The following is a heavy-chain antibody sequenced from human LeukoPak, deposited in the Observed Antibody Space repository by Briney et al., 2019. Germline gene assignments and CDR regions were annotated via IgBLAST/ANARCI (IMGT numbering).Heavy chain of an antibody. D-gene: IGHD5-12*01. CDR1: GGSISSYY. V-gene: IGHV4-4*09. J-gene: IGHJ5*02. CDR2: IYTSGST. Sequence: SETLSLTCTVSGGSISSYYWSWIRHPPGKGLEWIGYIYTSGSTNYNPPLKSRVTISVDTSKNQFSLKLSSVTAADTAVYYCASGSGYGPWGWFDPWGQGTLVTVSS. CDR3: ASGSGYGPWGWFDP.